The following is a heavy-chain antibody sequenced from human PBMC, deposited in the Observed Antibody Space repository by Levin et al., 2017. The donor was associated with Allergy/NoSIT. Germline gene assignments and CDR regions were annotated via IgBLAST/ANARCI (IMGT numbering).Heavy chain of an antibody. CDR2: IYYSGST. CDR3: SRQGGWVGPNDL. Sequence: SETLSLTCTVSGGSISSYYWNWIRQPPGKGLEWIGYIYYSGSTNYNPSLKSRVTISVDTSKNHFSLKLSSVTAADTAVYYCSRQGGWVGPNDLWGRGTLVTVSS. D-gene: IGHD1-26*01. V-gene: IGHV4-59*08. CDR1: GGSISSYY. J-gene: IGHJ2*01.